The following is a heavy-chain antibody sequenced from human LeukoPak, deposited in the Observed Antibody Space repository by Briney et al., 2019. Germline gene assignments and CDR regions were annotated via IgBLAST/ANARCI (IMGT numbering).Heavy chain of an antibody. V-gene: IGHV3-64*04. J-gene: IGHJ6*02. CDR1: GFTFNSYP. Sequence: PGGSLRLSCSASGFTFNSYPVHWVRQAPGKGLEYVSGISRNGGSTYYADSVKGRFTISRDNAKNSLYLQVNSLRADDTAVYYCARLQRYVSDYYYGMDVWGQGTTVTVSS. CDR3: ARLQRYVSDYYYGMDV. D-gene: IGHD5-24*01. CDR2: ISRNGGST.